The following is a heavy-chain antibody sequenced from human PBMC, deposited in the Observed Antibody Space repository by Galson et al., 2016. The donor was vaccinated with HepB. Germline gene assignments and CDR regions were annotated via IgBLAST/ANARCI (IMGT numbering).Heavy chain of an antibody. CDR2: IFHTERT. CDR3: RAKIRGGPDF. CDR1: GASISTDNW. D-gene: IGHD3-10*01. Sequence: ETLSLTCAVSGASISTDNWWSWVRQPPGKGLEWIGDIFHTERTSYNPSLKSRISISVDKSNSHFFLELTSVTAADAAFYFCRAKIRGGPDFWGQGTLVTVAS. J-gene: IGHJ4*02. V-gene: IGHV4-4*01.